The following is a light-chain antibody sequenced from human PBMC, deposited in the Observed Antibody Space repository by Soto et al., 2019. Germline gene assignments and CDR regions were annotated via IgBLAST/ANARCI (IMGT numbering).Light chain of an antibody. CDR2: EVS. J-gene: IGLJ2*01. Sequence: QSALTQPASVSGSPGQSITISCIGTSSDVGNYNFVSWYQHHPGKAPRLIISEVSNRPSGIPSRFSGSKSGNTASLTISGLRAEDEADYYCCSYTQSDTLLFGGGTKLTVL. CDR1: SSDVGNYNF. V-gene: IGLV2-23*02. CDR3: CSYTQSDTLL.